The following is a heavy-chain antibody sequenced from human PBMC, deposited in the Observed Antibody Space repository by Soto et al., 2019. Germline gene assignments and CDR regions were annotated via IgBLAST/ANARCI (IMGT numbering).Heavy chain of an antibody. D-gene: IGHD3-22*01. Sequence: PSETLSLTCTVSGDSISSGDGYWSWIRQPPGKGLEWIGFMYFGGSVNYNPSLTSRVTLSVETSKNQFSMRVTSVTAADTAVYYCARSYYDSTGFAVDPWGQGTLVTVSS. CDR3: ARSYYDSTGFAVDP. CDR1: GDSISSGDGY. J-gene: IGHJ5*02. V-gene: IGHV4-61*08. CDR2: MYFGGSV.